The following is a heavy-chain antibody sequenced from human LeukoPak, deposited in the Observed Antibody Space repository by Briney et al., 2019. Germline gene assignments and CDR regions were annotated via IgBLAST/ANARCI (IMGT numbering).Heavy chain of an antibody. CDR1: GDSINREIW. D-gene: IGHD2-2*01. Sequence: PSETLSLTCAVSGDSINREIWWHWVRQPPGKGLEWIGEIHHGGSTYYKPSLRSRVTISVDKSRNHFSPEMNSVTAADTAVYYCAREIPVFFASTLDSWGQGILVTVSS. J-gene: IGHJ4*02. CDR3: AREIPVFFASTLDS. CDR2: IHHGGST. V-gene: IGHV4-4*02.